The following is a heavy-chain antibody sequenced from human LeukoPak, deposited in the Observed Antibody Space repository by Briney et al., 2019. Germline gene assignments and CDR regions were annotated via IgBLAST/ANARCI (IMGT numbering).Heavy chain of an antibody. CDR3: ARRGYNSGVFLDWCFDL. V-gene: IGHV4-59*01. CDR2: IYYSGST. CDR1: GGSISSYY. J-gene: IGHJ2*01. D-gene: IGHD6-19*01. Sequence: SETLSLTCIVSGGSISSYYWSWIRQPPGKGLEWIGYIYYSGSTNYNPSLRSRVTMSVDTSKNQFSLKLTSVTAADTAMYYCARRGYNSGVFLDWCFDLWGRGTLVTVSS.